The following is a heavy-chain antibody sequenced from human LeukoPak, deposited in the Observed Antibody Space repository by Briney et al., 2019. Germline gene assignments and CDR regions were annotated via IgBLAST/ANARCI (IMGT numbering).Heavy chain of an antibody. Sequence: SETLSLTCNVSGDSINDYYWSWIRQPPGKGLEWIGYIYYSGSTNYNPSLKSRVTISVDTSKNQFSLKLSSVTAADTAVYYCTRGYSSGFAGAWGQGTLVTVSS. CDR1: GDSINDYY. J-gene: IGHJ5*02. D-gene: IGHD6-19*01. V-gene: IGHV4-59*13. CDR3: TRGYSSGFAGA. CDR2: IYYSGST.